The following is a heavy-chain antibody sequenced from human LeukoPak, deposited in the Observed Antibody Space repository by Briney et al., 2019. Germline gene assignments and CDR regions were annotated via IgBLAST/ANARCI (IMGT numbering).Heavy chain of an antibody. CDR3: ASTTMVRGVHLGLFDY. D-gene: IGHD3-10*01. CDR2: ISGSGVST. V-gene: IGHV3-23*01. J-gene: IGHJ4*02. CDR1: GFRFSSYA. Sequence: GGSLRLSCAASGFRFSSYAISWVRQAPGKGLEWVSAISGSGVSTYYADSVKGRFTVSRDNAKNTLFLQMNSLRAEDTAVYYCASTTMVRGVHLGLFDYWGQGTLVTVSS.